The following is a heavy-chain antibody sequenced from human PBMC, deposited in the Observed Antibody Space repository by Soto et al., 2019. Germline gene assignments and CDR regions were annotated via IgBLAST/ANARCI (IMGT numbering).Heavy chain of an antibody. D-gene: IGHD2-15*01. Sequence: GSLRLSCAASGFTFSSYEMNWVRQAPGKGLEWVSYISSSGSTIYYADSVKGRFTISRDNAKNSLYLQMNSLRAEDTAVYYCAREYSSGGSCYGIDYWGQGTLVTVSS. V-gene: IGHV3-48*03. CDR1: GFTFSSYE. J-gene: IGHJ4*02. CDR2: ISSSGSTI. CDR3: AREYSSGGSCYGIDY.